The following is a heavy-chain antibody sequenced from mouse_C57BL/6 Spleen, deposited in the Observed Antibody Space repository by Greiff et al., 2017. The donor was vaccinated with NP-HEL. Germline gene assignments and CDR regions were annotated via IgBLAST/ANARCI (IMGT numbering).Heavy chain of an antibody. Sequence: QVQLQQPGAELVKPGASVKLSCKASGYTFTSYWMHWVKQRPGQGLEWIGMIHPNSGSTNYNEKFKSKATLTVDKSSSTAYMQLSSLTSEDSAVYYCARVGTLAGFAYWGQGTLVTVSA. J-gene: IGHJ3*01. CDR3: ARVGTLAGFAY. CDR2: IHPNSGST. CDR1: GYTFTSYW. V-gene: IGHV1-64*01. D-gene: IGHD3-3*01.